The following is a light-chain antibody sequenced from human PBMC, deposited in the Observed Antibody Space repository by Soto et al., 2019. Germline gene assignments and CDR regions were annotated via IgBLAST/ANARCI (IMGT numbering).Light chain of an antibody. Sequence: EIVLTQSPGTLSLSPGETATLSCRASQTIGNIFLFWYQQKPGQAPRLRIYGASSSATGIPDRFSGSGSGTDFTLTINRLEPEDFAVYYCHQYSSAPYTFGQGTNLEIQ. CDR2: GAS. CDR1: QTIGNIF. CDR3: HQYSSAPYT. V-gene: IGKV3-20*01. J-gene: IGKJ2*01.